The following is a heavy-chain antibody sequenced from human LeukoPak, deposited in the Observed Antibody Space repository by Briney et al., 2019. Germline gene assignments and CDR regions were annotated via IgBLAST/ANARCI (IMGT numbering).Heavy chain of an antibody. J-gene: IGHJ4*02. Sequence: ASVKVSCKASGYTFTNYPMHWLRQAPGQRLEWMGWVNAANSKADSSQKFRGRVAITWDTSASTVYMEMSSLRLEDTAVYYCAKGAPDSSGWLLDHWGQGTLVTVSS. D-gene: IGHD6-19*01. CDR3: AKGAPDSSGWLLDH. CDR1: GYTFTNYP. V-gene: IGHV1-3*01. CDR2: VNAANSKA.